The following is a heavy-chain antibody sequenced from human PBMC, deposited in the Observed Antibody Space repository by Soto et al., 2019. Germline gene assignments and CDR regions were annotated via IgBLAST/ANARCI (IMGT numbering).Heavy chain of an antibody. Sequence: QVWLVQCGAEVKKPGASVKDSCKASGYTFTSYAMNWVRQAPVQRLEWMGWINAGNGNTKYSQKFQGRVTITRDTSASPASMELGSLSSEDMAVYHCARDTAYHGPWAQGTLVTAAS. V-gene: IGHV1-3*01. CDR3: ARDTAYHGP. J-gene: IGHJ4*02. CDR1: GYTFTSYA. D-gene: IGHD2-2*01. CDR2: INAGNGNT.